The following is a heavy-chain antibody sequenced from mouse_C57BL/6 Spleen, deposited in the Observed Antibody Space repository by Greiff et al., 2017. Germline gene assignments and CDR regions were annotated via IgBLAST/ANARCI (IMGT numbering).Heavy chain of an antibody. CDR1: GFSLTSYG. J-gene: IGHJ2*01. CDR3: ARNLRDYDYFDY. CDR2: LWSGGST. Sequence: VQLQQSGPGLVQPSQSLSITCTVSGFSLTSYGVHWVRQSPGKGLEWLGVLWSGGSTDYNAAFISRLSISKDNSKSQVFFKMNSLQADDTAIYYCARNLRDYDYFDYWGQGTTLTVSS. V-gene: IGHV2-2*01. D-gene: IGHD2-4*01.